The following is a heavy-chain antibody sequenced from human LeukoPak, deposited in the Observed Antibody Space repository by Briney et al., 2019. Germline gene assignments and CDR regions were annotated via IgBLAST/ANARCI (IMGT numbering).Heavy chain of an antibody. V-gene: IGHV4-30-4*01. CDR1: GGSISSSDYY. CDR2: IYYSGST. CDR3: ARTVKGEGDWFDP. D-gene: IGHD3-10*01. Sequence: SETLSLTCTVSGGSISSSDYYWSWIRQPPGKGLEWIGYIYYSGSTYYNPSLKSRVTISVDTSKNQFSLKLSSVTAADTAVYYCARTVKGEGDWFDPWGQGALVTVSS. J-gene: IGHJ5*02.